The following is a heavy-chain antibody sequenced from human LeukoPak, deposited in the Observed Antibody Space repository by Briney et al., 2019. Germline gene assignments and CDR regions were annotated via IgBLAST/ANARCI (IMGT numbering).Heavy chain of an antibody. V-gene: IGHV4-59*01. D-gene: IGHD3-9*01. CDR3: AREDILTGIDY. Sequence: PSETLSLTCTVSGGSISNKYWSWIRQPPGKGLEWIGYIYYSGNTNYYPSLKSRVTILVDTSKNQVSLKLSSVTAADTAVYYCAREDILTGIDYWGQGTLVSVSS. CDR2: IYYSGNT. CDR1: GGSISNKY. J-gene: IGHJ4*02.